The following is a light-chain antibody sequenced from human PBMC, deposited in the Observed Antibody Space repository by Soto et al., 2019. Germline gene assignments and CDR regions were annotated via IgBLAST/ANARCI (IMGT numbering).Light chain of an antibody. CDR2: AAS. CDR1: QSISSY. J-gene: IGKJ4*01. CDR3: QQSSSTVLT. Sequence: DIQMTQSPSSLSASVGDRVTITCRASQSISSYLNWYQQKPGKAPKLLIYAASSLQGGVPSRFSGSGSGTDFTLTISSLQREDCAIYYCQQSSSTVLTFGGGTKGEIK. V-gene: IGKV1-39*01.